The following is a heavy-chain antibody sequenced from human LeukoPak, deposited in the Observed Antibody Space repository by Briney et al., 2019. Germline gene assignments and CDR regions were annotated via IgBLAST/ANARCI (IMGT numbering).Heavy chain of an antibody. J-gene: IGHJ4*02. D-gene: IGHD4-17*01. Sequence: GGSLRLSCAASGFTFSSYSMNWVRQAPGKGLEWVSSISSCSSYIYYADSVKGRFTISRDNAKNSLYLQMNSLRAEDTAVYYCARGSTVTTMAYWGQGTLVTVSS. V-gene: IGHV3-21*01. CDR2: ISSCSSYI. CDR3: ARGSTVTTMAY. CDR1: GFTFSSYS.